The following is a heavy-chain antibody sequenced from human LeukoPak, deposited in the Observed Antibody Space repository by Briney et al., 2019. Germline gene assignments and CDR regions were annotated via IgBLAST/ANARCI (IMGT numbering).Heavy chain of an antibody. J-gene: IGHJ3*01. Sequence: GESLKISCKGSGYTFATYWIGWVRQMPGKGLEWMGTIFSDDSHTTYSPSFQGQVTISADKSINTAYLQWSSLKASDTAIYYCARSNYVNGFDVWGQGTVVTVSS. CDR1: GYTFATYW. V-gene: IGHV5-51*01. CDR2: IFSDDSHT. CDR3: ARSNYVNGFDV. D-gene: IGHD1-7*01.